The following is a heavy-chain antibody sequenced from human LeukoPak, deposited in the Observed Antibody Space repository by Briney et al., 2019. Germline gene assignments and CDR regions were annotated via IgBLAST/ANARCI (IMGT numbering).Heavy chain of an antibody. J-gene: IGHJ3*02. CDR3: ARPANRGDAFDI. D-gene: IGHD2/OR15-2a*01. CDR1: GYSFTSYL. CDR2: IYPGDSDT. Sequence: RGESLKISCKGSGYSFTSYLIGWVRQMPGKGLEWMGIIYPGDSDTRYSPSFQGQVTILADKSITTAYLQWSSLRASDTAMYYCARPANRGDAFDIWGQGTMVTVSS. V-gene: IGHV5-51*01.